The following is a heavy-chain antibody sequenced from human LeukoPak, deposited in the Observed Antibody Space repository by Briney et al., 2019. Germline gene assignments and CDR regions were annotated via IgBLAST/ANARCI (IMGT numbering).Heavy chain of an antibody. Sequence: GESLRLSCAASGFTFSSYAMSWVRQAPGKGLEWVSAISGSGGTTYYADSVKGRFTVSRDNSKNTLYLQMNSLRAEDTAVYYCASRFGELDYWGQGTLVTVSS. CDR1: GFTFSSYA. J-gene: IGHJ4*02. CDR3: ASRFGELDY. V-gene: IGHV3-23*01. CDR2: ISGSGGTT. D-gene: IGHD3-10*01.